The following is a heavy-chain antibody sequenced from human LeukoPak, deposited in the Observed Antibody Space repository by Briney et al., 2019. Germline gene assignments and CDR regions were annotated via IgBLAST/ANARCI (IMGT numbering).Heavy chain of an antibody. CDR2: LYRSGST. Sequence: PSETLSLTCTVSGGSISAYYWSCIPQPAGKGLEWIGRLYRSGSTNYNPSLRSRVTMSVDTSKTQFSLRLMSVTAADTAVYYCARDRSYDSSGYYNFDYWGQGTLVTVSS. CDR3: ARDRSYDSSGYYNFDY. V-gene: IGHV4-4*07. D-gene: IGHD3-22*01. CDR1: GGSISAYY. J-gene: IGHJ4*02.